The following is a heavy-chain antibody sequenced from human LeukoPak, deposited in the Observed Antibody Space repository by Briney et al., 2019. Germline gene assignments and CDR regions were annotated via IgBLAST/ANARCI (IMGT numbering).Heavy chain of an antibody. CDR1: GGSISSGGYS. Sequence: PSQTLSLTCAVSGGSISSGGYSWSWTRQPPGRGLEWIGYIYHSGSTYYNPSLKSRATISVDRSKNQFSLKLSSVTAADTAVYYCASSSYGSSWYSTGWFDPWGQGTLVTVSS. J-gene: IGHJ5*02. D-gene: IGHD6-13*01. CDR3: ASSSYGSSWYSTGWFDP. V-gene: IGHV4-30-2*01. CDR2: IYHSGST.